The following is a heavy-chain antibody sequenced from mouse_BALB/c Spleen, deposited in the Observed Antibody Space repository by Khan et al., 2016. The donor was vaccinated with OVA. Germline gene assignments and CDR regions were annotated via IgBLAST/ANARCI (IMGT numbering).Heavy chain of an antibody. V-gene: IGHV6-6*02. Sequence: EVQLEESGGGLVQPGGSMKLSGDASGFTFSNYWMNWVRQSPEKGLEWVAEIRLKSDDYVKHYAESVKERFNISRDESKSSVTLQTNDLRAEDSGIYYCWLLLWGQGTTLTVSS. D-gene: IGHD2-3*01. CDR1: GFTFSNYW. J-gene: IGHJ2*01. CDR3: WLLL. CDR2: IRLKSDDYVK.